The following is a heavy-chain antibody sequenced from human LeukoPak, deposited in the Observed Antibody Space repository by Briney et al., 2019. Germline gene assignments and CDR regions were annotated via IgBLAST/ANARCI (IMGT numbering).Heavy chain of an antibody. CDR2: INPSGGT. Sequence: PSETLSLTCAVYGESLSVYYCNWIRQSPGEGLEWIGEINPSGGTNYNPSLKSRVTISVDTSKNQFSLKLSSVTAADTAVYYCATGRGLWGQGTTVTVSS. J-gene: IGHJ6*02. CDR3: ATGRGL. CDR1: GESLSVYY. V-gene: IGHV4-34*01.